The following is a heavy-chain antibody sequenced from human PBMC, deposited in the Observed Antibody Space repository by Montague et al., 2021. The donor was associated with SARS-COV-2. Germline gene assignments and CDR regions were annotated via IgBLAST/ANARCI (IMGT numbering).Heavy chain of an antibody. CDR1: VCSIRSYY. V-gene: IGHV4-59*01. J-gene: IGHJ4*02. D-gene: IGHD1-1*01. CDR3: ARAQNTCFIANCVNYFDF. Sequence: SETLSLTCEVFVCSIRSYYWSWIRQSPGNGLEWIGYFHYTGSTKYNPSLKTRVTMSLDRPTNRFSLRLNSVTAADTAMYYCARAQNTCFIANCVNYFDFWGLGAQVTVSS. CDR2: FHYTGST.